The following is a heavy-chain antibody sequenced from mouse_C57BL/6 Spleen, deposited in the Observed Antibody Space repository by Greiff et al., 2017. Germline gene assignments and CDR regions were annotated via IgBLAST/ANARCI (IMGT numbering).Heavy chain of an antibody. CDR2: INYDGSST. D-gene: IGHD1-1*01. Sequence: EVMLVESEGGLVQPGSSMKLSCTASGFTFSDYYMAWVRQVPEKGLEWVANINYDGSSTYYLDSLKSRFIISRDNAKNILYLQMSSLKSEDTATYYCAREGGGFRYYGGAWFAYWGQGTLVTVSA. J-gene: IGHJ3*01. CDR1: GFTFSDYY. CDR3: AREGGGFRYYGGAWFAY. V-gene: IGHV5-16*01.